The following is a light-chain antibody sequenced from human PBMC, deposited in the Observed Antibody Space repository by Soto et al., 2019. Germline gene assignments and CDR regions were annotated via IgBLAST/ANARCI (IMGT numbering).Light chain of an antibody. CDR3: AAWDDSLSGPV. J-gene: IGLJ3*02. Sequence: QSVLTQPPSASGTPGQRVAISCSGSSSNIGSCSVDWYQQLPGTAPKLLIHSNSQRPSGVPDRFSGSKSGTSGSLAISGLQSEDEADYYCAAWDDSLSGPVFGGGTKLTVL. V-gene: IGLV1-44*01. CDR1: SSNIGSCS. CDR2: SNS.